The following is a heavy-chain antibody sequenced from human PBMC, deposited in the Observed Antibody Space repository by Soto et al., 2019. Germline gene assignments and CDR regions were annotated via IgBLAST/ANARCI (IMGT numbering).Heavy chain of an antibody. D-gene: IGHD3-22*01. V-gene: IGHV3-74*01. CDR2: FSCDGIKT. CDR3: SRGPDYYDSSPYYDF. Sequence: GGSLRLSCAASGFTFSNYWMYWVGQAPGKGLVWFSLFSCDGIKTTYSHSVKGRFTISRDNAKNTLYLQMNSLRADDTAVYYCSRGPDYYDSSPYYDFWGQGTLVTVSS. CDR1: GFTFSNYW. J-gene: IGHJ4*02.